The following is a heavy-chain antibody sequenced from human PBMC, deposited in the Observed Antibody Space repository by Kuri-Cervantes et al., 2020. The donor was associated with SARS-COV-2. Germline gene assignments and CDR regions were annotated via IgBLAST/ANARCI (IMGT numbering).Heavy chain of an antibody. V-gene: IGHV1-18*04. CDR2: IIPIFGTA. CDR1: GYTFTSYG. CDR3: ATSSETYYYYGMDV. Sequence: ASVKVSCKASGYTFTSYGISWVRQAPGQGLEWMGGIIPIFGTANYAQKFQGRVTMTTDTSTSTAYMELSSLRSEDTAVYYCATSSETYYYYGMDVWGQGTTVTVSS. D-gene: IGHD2-2*01. J-gene: IGHJ6*02.